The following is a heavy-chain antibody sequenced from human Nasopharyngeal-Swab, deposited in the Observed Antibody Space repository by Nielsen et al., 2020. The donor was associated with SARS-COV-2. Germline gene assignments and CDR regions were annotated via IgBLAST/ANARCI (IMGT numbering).Heavy chain of an antibody. CDR3: ARQKIRKHTVVVTAIWDAFDI. CDR2: IYPGDSDT. CDR1: GYSFTSYW. Sequence: GGSLRLSCKGSGYSFTSYWIGWVRQMPGKGLEWMGIIYPGDSDTRYSSSFQGQVTISADKSISTAYLQWSSLKASDTAMYYCARQKIRKHTVVVTAIWDAFDIWGQGTMVTVSS. D-gene: IGHD2-21*02. V-gene: IGHV5-51*01. J-gene: IGHJ3*02.